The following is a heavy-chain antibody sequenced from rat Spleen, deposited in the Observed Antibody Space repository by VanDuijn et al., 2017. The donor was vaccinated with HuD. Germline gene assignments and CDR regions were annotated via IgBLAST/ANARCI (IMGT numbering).Heavy chain of an antibody. Sequence: EVQLVESGGGLVQPGGSLKLSCLTSGFKLNNYWMTWIRQAPGKGLEWVASITDGVGNAFYPDSVRGRFTISRDIAKATLFLQMNSLRSEDTATYYCARQEGWEPYYFDYWGQGVMVTVSS. CDR1: GFKLNNYW. CDR3: ARQEGWEPYYFDY. CDR2: ITDGVGNA. D-gene: IGHD5-1*01. V-gene: IGHV5-31*01. J-gene: IGHJ2*01.